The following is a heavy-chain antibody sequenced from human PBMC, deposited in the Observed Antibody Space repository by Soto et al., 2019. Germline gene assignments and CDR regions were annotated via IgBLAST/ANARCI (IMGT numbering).Heavy chain of an antibody. CDR2: VNHSGST. J-gene: IGHJ4*02. V-gene: IGHV4-34*01. CDR1: GGSFSGYY. D-gene: IGHD6-19*01. CDR3: ARESGPRAVYSSGWYLFFDY. Sequence: PSETLSLSCAVYGGSFSGYYWSWIRQPPGKGLEWRGEVNHSGSTNYNPSLKSRVTMSVDTSKNQFSLKLSSVTAADTAVYYCARESGPRAVYSSGWYLFFDYWGQGTLVTVSS.